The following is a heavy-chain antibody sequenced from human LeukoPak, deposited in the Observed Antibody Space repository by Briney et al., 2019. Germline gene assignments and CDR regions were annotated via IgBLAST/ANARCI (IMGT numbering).Heavy chain of an antibody. J-gene: IGHJ4*02. CDR3: ARDGLFRGYDSSGYYSSY. CDR1: GGTFSSYA. Sequence: SVKVSCKASGGTFSSYAISWVRQAPGQGLEWMGRIIPIFGIANYAQKFQGRVTITADKSTSTAYMKLSSLRSEDTAVYYCARDGLFRGYDSSGYYSSYWGQGTLVTVSS. CDR2: IIPIFGIA. V-gene: IGHV1-69*04. D-gene: IGHD3-22*01.